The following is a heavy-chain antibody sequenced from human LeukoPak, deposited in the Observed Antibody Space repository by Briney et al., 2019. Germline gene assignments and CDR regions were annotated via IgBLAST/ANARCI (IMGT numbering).Heavy chain of an antibody. V-gene: IGHV1-18*01. J-gene: IGHJ6*03. D-gene: IGHD4/OR15-4a*01. CDR3: ARFYGAPVGLGYSSRPGGYMDV. CDR2: ISAYNGNT. Sequence: GASVKVSCKASGYTFTSYGISWVRQAPGQGLEWMGWISAYNGNTNYAQKLQGRVTMTTDTSTSTAYMELRSLRSDDTAVYYCARFYGAPVGLGYSSRPGGYMDVWGKGTTVTVSS. CDR1: GYTFTSYG.